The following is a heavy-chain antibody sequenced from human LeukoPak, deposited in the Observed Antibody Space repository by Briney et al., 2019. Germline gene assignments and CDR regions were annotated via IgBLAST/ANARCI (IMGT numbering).Heavy chain of an antibody. CDR3: ARGRSEYYDFWSGYGPPYYYGMDV. Sequence: GASVKVSCKASGYTFTSYDINWVRQATGQGLEWMGWMNPNSGNTGYAQKFQGRVTMTRNTSISTAYMELSSLRSEDTAVYYRARGRSEYYDFWSGYGPPYYYGMDVWGQGTTVTVSS. CDR2: MNPNSGNT. J-gene: IGHJ6*02. CDR1: GYTFTSYD. V-gene: IGHV1-8*01. D-gene: IGHD3-3*01.